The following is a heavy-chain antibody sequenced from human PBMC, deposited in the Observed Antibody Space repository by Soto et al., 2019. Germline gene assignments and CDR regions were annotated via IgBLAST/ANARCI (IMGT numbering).Heavy chain of an antibody. CDR3: AREGKQTPLLVPAAIARNPVDY. J-gene: IGHJ4*02. D-gene: IGHD2-2*01. V-gene: IGHV3-30-3*01. CDR1: GFTFSSYA. Sequence: QVQLVESGGGVVQPGRSLRLSCAASGFTFSSYAVHWVRQAPGKGLEWVAVISYDGSNKYYADSVKGRFTISRDNSKNTLYLQMNSLRAEDTAVYYCAREGKQTPLLVPAAIARNPVDYWGQGTLVTVSS. CDR2: ISYDGSNK.